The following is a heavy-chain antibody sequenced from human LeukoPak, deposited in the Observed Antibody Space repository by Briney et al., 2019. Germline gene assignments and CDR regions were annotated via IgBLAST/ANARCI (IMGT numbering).Heavy chain of an antibody. CDR2: IIPIFGTA. V-gene: IGHV1-69*13. D-gene: IGHD6-19*01. Sequence: SVKVSCKASGGTFSSYAISWVRQAPGQGLEWMGGIIPIFGTANYAQKFQGGVTITADESTSTAYMELSSLRSEDTAVYYCARDADSSGWSKYFDYWGQGTLVTVSS. J-gene: IGHJ4*02. CDR1: GGTFSSYA. CDR3: ARDADSSGWSKYFDY.